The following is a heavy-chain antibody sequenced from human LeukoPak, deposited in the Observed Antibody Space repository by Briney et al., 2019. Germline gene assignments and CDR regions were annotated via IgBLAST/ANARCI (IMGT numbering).Heavy chain of an antibody. J-gene: IGHJ4*02. D-gene: IGHD3-16*02. V-gene: IGHV1-2*02. Sequence: ASVKVSCKASGYTFTGYYMHWVRQAPGQGLEWMGWINPNSGGTNYAQKFQGRVTMTRDTSISTAYTELSRLRSDDTAVYYCARAPAYDYVWGSYREGVDYWGQGTLVTVSS. CDR1: GYTFTGYY. CDR3: ARAPAYDYVWGSYREGVDY. CDR2: INPNSGGT.